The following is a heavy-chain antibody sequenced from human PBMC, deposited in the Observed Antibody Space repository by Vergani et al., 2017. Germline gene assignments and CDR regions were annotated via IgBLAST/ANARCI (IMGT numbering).Heavy chain of an antibody. CDR2: IYYSGST. CDR3: ARVGHLVAVTGEGPSLDL. D-gene: IGHD2-21*02. Sequence: QVQLQESGPGLVKPSETLSLTCTVSGGSISSYYWSWIRQPPGKGLEWIGYIYYSGSTNYNPSLKSRVTMSVDTSKSQFSLKLSSVTAADTAVYYCARVGHLVAVTGEGPSLDLWGRGTLVTVSS. V-gene: IGHV4-59*08. J-gene: IGHJ2*01. CDR1: GGSISSYY.